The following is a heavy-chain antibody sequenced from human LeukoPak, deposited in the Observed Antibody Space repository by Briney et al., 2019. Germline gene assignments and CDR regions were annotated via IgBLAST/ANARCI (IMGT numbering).Heavy chain of an antibody. J-gene: IGHJ4*02. CDR1: GGSISSYY. CDR2: IYYSGST. Sequence: SETLSLTCTVSGGSISSYYWSWIRQPPGKGLELIGYIYYSGSTNYNPSLKSRVTISVDTSKNQFSLKLSSVTAADTAVYYCARGHYYGSGSYFDYWGQGTLVTVSS. V-gene: IGHV4-59*01. D-gene: IGHD3-10*01. CDR3: ARGHYYGSGSYFDY.